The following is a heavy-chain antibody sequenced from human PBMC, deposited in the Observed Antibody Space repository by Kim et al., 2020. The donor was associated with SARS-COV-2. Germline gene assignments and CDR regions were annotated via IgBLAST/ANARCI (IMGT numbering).Heavy chain of an antibody. CDR3: ARQSGGWYHYYDSSGYYYDY. CDR1: GGSISSSSYY. D-gene: IGHD3-22*01. CDR2: IYYSGST. V-gene: IGHV4-39*07. Sequence: SETLSLTCTVSGGSISSSSYYWGWIRQPPGKGLEWIGSIYYSGSTYYNPSLKSRVTISVDTSKNQFSLKLSSVTAADTAVYYCARQSGGWYHYYDSSGYYYDYWGQGTLVTVSS. J-gene: IGHJ4*02.